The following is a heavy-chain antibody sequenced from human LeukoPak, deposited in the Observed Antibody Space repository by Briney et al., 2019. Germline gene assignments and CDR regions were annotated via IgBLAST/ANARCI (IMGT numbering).Heavy chain of an antibody. D-gene: IGHD2-15*01. CDR3: ARGDGICSGGSCYLEGPNWFDP. J-gene: IGHJ5*02. CDR1: GGSISSYY. CDR2: IYYSGST. V-gene: IGHV4-59*01. Sequence: SETLSLTCTVSGGSISSYYWSWIRQPPGKGLEWIGYIYYSGSTNYNPSLKSRVTISVDTSKNQFSLKLSSVTAADTAVYYCARGDGICSGGSCYLEGPNWFDPWGQGTLVTVSS.